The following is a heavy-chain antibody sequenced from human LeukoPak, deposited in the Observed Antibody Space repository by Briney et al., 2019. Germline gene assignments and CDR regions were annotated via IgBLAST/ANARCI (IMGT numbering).Heavy chain of an antibody. J-gene: IGHJ4*02. D-gene: IGHD3-10*01. CDR1: GFTFSTYW. Sequence: GGSLRLSCAASGFTFSTYWMSWVRQAPGKGLEWVANIKQDGSEKYYVDSVKGRFTISRDNAKNSLYLQMNSLRAEDTAVYYCATSLWFGELLLDYWGQGTLVTVSS. CDR3: ATSLWFGELLLDY. CDR2: IKQDGSEK. V-gene: IGHV3-7*03.